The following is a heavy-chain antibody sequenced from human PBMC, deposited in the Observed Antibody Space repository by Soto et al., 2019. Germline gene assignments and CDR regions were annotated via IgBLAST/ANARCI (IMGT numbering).Heavy chain of an antibody. CDR2: INAGNGNT. V-gene: IGHV1-3*01. CDR1: GYTFTSYA. CDR3: ARAPSWWYFDL. Sequence: ASVKVYCKASGYTFTSYAMHWVRQAPGQRLEWMGWINAGNGNTKYSQKFQGRVTITRDTSASTAYMELSSLRSEDTAVYYCARAPSWWYFDLWGRGTLVTVSS. J-gene: IGHJ2*01.